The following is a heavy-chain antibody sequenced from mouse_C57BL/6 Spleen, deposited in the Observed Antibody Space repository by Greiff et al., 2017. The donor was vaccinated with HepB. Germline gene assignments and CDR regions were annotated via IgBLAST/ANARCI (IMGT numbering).Heavy chain of an antibody. D-gene: IGHD4-1*01. J-gene: IGHJ4*01. Sequence: EVQLVESGGGLVKPGGSLKLSCAASGFTFSDYGMHWVRQAPEKGLESVAYISSGSSTIYYADTVKGRFTISRDNAKNTLFLQMTSLRSEDTAMYYCARGTEYYAMDYWGQGTSVTVSS. CDR1: GFTFSDYG. CDR2: ISSGSSTI. CDR3: ARGTEYYAMDY. V-gene: IGHV5-17*01.